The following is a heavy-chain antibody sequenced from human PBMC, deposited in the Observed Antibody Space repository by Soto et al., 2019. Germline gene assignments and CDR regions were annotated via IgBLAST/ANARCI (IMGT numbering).Heavy chain of an antibody. CDR3: ARERPDYGDFDY. CDR1: GYTFTSYG. D-gene: IGHD3-16*01. J-gene: IGHJ4*02. Sequence: ASVKVSCKASGYTFTSYGISWVRQAPGQGLEWMGWISAYNGNTNYAQKLQGRVTMTADTSTSTAYMELRSLRSDDTAVYYCARERPDYGDFDYWGQGTLVTVSS. CDR2: ISAYNGNT. V-gene: IGHV1-18*01.